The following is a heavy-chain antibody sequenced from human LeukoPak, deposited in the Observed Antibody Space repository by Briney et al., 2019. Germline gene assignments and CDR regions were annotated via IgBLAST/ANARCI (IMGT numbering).Heavy chain of an antibody. D-gene: IGHD1-26*01. J-gene: IGHJ6*02. CDR3: AREEIVGEYYYYYGMDV. Sequence: GGSLRLSCAASGFTFDDYAMHWVRQAPGKGLEWVSGISWNSGSIGYADSVKGRFTISRDNAKNSLYLQMNSLRAEDTAVYYCAREEIVGEYYYYYGMDVWGQGTTVTVSS. V-gene: IGHV3-9*01. CDR2: ISWNSGSI. CDR1: GFTFDDYA.